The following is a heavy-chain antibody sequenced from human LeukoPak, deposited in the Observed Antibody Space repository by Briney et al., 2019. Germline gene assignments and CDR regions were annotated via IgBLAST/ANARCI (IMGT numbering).Heavy chain of an antibody. D-gene: IGHD3-3*01. CDR3: ARGFGGYPY. CDR1: GGSISTYY. J-gene: IGHJ4*02. Sequence: PSETLSLTCTVSGGSISTYYWSWIRQPPGKGLEWIGYVYYSGSTYYNPSLKSRVTISVDRSKNQFSLKLSSVTAADTAVYYCARGFGGYPYWGQGTLVTVSS. V-gene: IGHV4-59*12. CDR2: VYYSGST.